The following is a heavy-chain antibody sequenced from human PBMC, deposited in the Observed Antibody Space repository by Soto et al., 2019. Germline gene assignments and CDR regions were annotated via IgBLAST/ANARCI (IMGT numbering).Heavy chain of an antibody. CDR1: GGTFSSYA. J-gene: IGHJ6*02. CDR3: ARDSAVYSNYDLGYYYYGMDV. V-gene: IGHV1-69*13. D-gene: IGHD4-4*01. CDR2: IIPIFGTA. Sequence: ASVKVSCKASGGTFSSYAISWVRQAPGQGLEWMGGIIPIFGTANYAQKLQGRVTITADESTSTAYMELSSLRSEDTAVYYCARDSAVYSNYDLGYYYYGMDVWGQGTTVTVSS.